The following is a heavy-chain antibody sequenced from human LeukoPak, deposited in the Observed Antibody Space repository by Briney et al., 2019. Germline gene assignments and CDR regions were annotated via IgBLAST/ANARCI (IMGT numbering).Heavy chain of an antibody. D-gene: IGHD3-22*01. CDR2: FYPGDFDT. V-gene: IGHV5-51*01. CDR1: GYGFSNYW. CDR3: ARRPNFLDRSGNYYFDY. J-gene: IGHJ4*02. Sequence: GESLKISCKASGYGFSNYWIGWVRQMPGKGLEWMGVFYPGDFDTRYSPSFQGQVTFSADRSISTAYLQWSSLRASDTAIYYCARRPNFLDRSGNYYFDYWGQGTQVTVSS.